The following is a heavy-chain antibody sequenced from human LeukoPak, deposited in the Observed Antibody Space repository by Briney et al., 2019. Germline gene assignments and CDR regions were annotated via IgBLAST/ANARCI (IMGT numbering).Heavy chain of an antibody. CDR1: GFTFGDFA. CDR2: IIGSGSST. CDR3: AKDRAQQLVLDF. J-gene: IGHJ4*02. Sequence: PGGSLRLSCTGSGFTFGDFAMSWVRQAPGKGLEWVSAIIGSGSSTYYADSVKGRFTISRDNSKNTLFLQMNSLRAEDTAVYYCAKDRAQQLVLDFWGQGTLVTVSS. D-gene: IGHD6-13*01. V-gene: IGHV3-23*01.